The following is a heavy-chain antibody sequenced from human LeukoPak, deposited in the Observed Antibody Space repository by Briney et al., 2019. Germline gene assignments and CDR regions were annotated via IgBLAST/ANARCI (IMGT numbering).Heavy chain of an antibody. CDR3: AKDITSSSSGGDY. V-gene: IGHV3-9*01. CDR1: GFTFNDFG. Sequence: SLRLSCAASGFTFNDFGMHWVRQVPGKGLEWVSGISWNSGTIGYVDSAKGRFTISRDNAKNSLYLQMNSLRAEDTALYYCAKDITSSSSGGDYWGQGTLVTVSS. CDR2: ISWNSGTI. D-gene: IGHD6-6*01. J-gene: IGHJ4*02.